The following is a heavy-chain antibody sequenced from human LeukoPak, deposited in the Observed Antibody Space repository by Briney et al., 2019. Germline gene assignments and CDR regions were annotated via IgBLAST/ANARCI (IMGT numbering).Heavy chain of an antibody. CDR1: GFTLSSYA. CDR2: ISDTGNT. CDR3: AKAPVTTCRGAFCYPFDY. D-gene: IGHD2-15*01. J-gene: IGHJ4*02. Sequence: PGGSLKLSCAASGFTLSSYAMSWVRQAPGKGLEWVSAISDTGNTNHDDSVKSRFTISRDSSKNTLFLQMNRLRPEDAAVYYCAKAPVTTCRGAFCYPFDYWGLGTLVTVSS. V-gene: IGHV3-23*01.